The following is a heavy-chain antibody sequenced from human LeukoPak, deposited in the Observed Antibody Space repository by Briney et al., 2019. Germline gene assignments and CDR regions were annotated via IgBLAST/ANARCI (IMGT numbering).Heavy chain of an antibody. V-gene: IGHV1-18*01. J-gene: IGHJ4*02. Sequence: ASVKVSCKASGYTFTSYGISWVRQAPGQGLEWMGWISAYNGNTNYAQKLQGRVTTTTDTSTSTAYMELRSLRSDDTAVYYCARDGYYYDSSGYCDYWGQGTLVTVSP. CDR3: ARDGYYYDSSGYCDY. D-gene: IGHD3-22*01. CDR2: ISAYNGNT. CDR1: GYTFTSYG.